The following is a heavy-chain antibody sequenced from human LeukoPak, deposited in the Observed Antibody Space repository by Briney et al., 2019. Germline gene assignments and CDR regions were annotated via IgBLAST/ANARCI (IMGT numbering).Heavy chain of an antibody. J-gene: IGHJ4*02. CDR2: INHSGST. V-gene: IGHV4-34*01. Sequence: PGGSLRLSCAASGFTFSSYWMTWVRQPPGKGLEWIGEINHSGSTNYNPSLKSRVTISVDTSKNQFSLKLSSVTAADTAVYYCARGGYSYGPFDYWGQGTLVTVSS. CDR3: ARGGYSYGPFDY. CDR1: GFTFSSYW. D-gene: IGHD5-18*01.